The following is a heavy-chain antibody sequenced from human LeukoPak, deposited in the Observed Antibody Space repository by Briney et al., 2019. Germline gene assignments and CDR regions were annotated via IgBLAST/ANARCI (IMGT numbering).Heavy chain of an antibody. J-gene: IGHJ4*02. CDR2: IYYDGSNI. D-gene: IGHD1-1*01. Sequence: PGGSLRLSCAASEFTFTTYGMHWVRQAPGKGLEWVAFIYYDGSNIYYVDYVKGRFTVSRDVSKNTLYLQMDSLRAEDTAIYYCARDWKTNSFDYWGQGTLVTVSS. V-gene: IGHV3-33*01. CDR3: ARDWKTNSFDY. CDR1: EFTFTTYG.